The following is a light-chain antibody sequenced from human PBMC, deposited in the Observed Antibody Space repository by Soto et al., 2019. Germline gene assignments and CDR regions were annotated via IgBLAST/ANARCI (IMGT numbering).Light chain of an antibody. CDR2: KAS. Sequence: IQTTQSPSTLSASVGDRVTITCRASQGINSWLAWYQQKPGKAPKLLIYKASSLERGVPSRFSGSGSGTEFTLTISSLQPDDLATYYCQQYDSYSPKTFGQGTKVDIK. V-gene: IGKV1-5*03. CDR3: QQYDSYSPKT. J-gene: IGKJ1*01. CDR1: QGINSW.